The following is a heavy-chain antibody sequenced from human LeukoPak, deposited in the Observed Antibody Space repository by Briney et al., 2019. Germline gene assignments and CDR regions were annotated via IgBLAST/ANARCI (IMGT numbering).Heavy chain of an antibody. Sequence: ASVKVSCKASGYTFTSYGISWVGQAPGQGLEWMGWIGAYNGNTNYAQKLQGRVTMTTDTSTSIAYMELRSLRSDDTAVYYCARVKPTVTTSVGAFDIWGQGTMVTVSS. D-gene: IGHD4-17*01. V-gene: IGHV1-18*04. CDR3: ARVKPTVTTSVGAFDI. CDR2: IGAYNGNT. CDR1: GYTFTSYG. J-gene: IGHJ3*02.